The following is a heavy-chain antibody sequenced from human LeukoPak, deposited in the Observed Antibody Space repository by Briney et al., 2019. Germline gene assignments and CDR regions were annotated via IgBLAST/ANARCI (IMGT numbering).Heavy chain of an antibody. V-gene: IGHV4-59*01. CDR2: MSYSVSP. CDR1: DYSIDSGFY. Sequence: SETLSLTCTVSDYSIDSGFYWGWIRQPPGKRLEWIGHMSYSVSPNYNPSFKSRLTISLDSSKNQFSLKLSSVTAADTAVYYCARKVVVAAREPYFDYWGQGTLVTVSS. CDR3: ARKVVVAAREPYFDY. D-gene: IGHD2-15*01. J-gene: IGHJ4*02.